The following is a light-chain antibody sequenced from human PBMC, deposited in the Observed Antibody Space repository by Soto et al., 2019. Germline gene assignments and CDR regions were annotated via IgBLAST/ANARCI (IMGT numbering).Light chain of an antibody. CDR3: FSFAGSRGV. J-gene: IGLJ2*01. Sequence: QSVLTQPRSVSGSPGQSVTISCTGSSSNIGGYSYVSWYQQHPGKAPKVIIYDVNKRPSGVPDRFSGSKSGNTASLTISGLQAEDEADYYCFSFAGSRGVVGGGTKLTVL. CDR1: SSNIGGYSY. CDR2: DVN. V-gene: IGLV2-11*01.